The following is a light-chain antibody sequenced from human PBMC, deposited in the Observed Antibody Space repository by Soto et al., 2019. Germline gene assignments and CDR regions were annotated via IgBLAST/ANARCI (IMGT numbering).Light chain of an antibody. Sequence: DIVMTQSPLSLPVTPGEPASISCSSSQSLLQSNGYNYLDWYLQKPGQSPQLLIYFGSYRASGVPDRFSGSGSGPDFTLKIRRVEAEDVGVYYCMQAQQTPPTFGQGTKMEIK. CDR1: QSLLQSNGYNY. V-gene: IGKV2-28*01. CDR2: FGS. CDR3: MQAQQTPPT. J-gene: IGKJ1*01.